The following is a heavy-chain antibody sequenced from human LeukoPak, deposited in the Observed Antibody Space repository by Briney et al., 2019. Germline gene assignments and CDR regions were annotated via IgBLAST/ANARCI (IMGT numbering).Heavy chain of an antibody. J-gene: IGHJ4*02. Sequence: GGSLRLSCAASGFTFSSYGMHWVRQAPGKGLEWVAVIWYDGSNKYYADSVKGRFTISRDNSKNTLYLQMNSLRAEDTAVYYCAKVKGYFDWFFDYWGQGTLVTVSS. CDR2: IWYDGSNK. CDR3: AKVKGYFDWFFDY. V-gene: IGHV3-33*06. D-gene: IGHD3-9*01. CDR1: GFTFSSYG.